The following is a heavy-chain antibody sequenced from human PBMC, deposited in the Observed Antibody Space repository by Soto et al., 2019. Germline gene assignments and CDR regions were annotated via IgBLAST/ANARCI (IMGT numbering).Heavy chain of an antibody. J-gene: IGHJ6*02. CDR1: GGSISSGGYS. CDR2: IYHSGST. CDR3: VRVPDV. V-gene: IGHV4-30-2*01. Sequence: PSETLSLTCAVSGGSISSGGYSWGWIRQPPGKGLEWIGYIYHSGSTYYNPSLKSRVTISVDRSKNQFSLKLSSVTAADTAVYYCVRVPDVWGQGTTVTVSS.